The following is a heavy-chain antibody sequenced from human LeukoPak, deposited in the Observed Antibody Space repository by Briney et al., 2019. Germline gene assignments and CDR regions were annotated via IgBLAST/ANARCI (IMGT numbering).Heavy chain of an antibody. J-gene: IGHJ2*01. Sequence: SETLSLTCTVSGGSISSYYWSWIRQPPGKGLEWIGYIYYSGSTNYNPSLKSRVTISVDTSKNQFSLKLSSVTAVDTAVYYCARDLYCSSTSCSWYFDLWGRGTLVTVSS. D-gene: IGHD2-2*01. V-gene: IGHV4-59*12. CDR2: IYYSGST. CDR1: GGSISSYY. CDR3: ARDLYCSSTSCSWYFDL.